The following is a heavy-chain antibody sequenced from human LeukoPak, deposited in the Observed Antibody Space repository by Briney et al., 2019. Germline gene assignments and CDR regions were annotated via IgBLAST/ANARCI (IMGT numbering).Heavy chain of an antibody. D-gene: IGHD2-2*01. Sequence: GGSLRPSCAASGFTFSSYAMSWVRQAPGKGLEWVSAISGSGGSTYYADSVKGRFTISRDNSKNTLYLQMNSLRAEDTAVYYCAKQGCSSTSCYVGVYYFDYWGQGTLVTVSS. CDR1: GFTFSSYA. J-gene: IGHJ4*02. CDR2: ISGSGGST. CDR3: AKQGCSSTSCYVGVYYFDY. V-gene: IGHV3-23*01.